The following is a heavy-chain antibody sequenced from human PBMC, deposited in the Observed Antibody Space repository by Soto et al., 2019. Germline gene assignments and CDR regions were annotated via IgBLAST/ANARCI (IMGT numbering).Heavy chain of an antibody. D-gene: IGHD6-6*01. CDR3: RRTGGGMAARPLEY. CDR2: ISAYNGNK. V-gene: IGHV1-18*04. J-gene: IGHJ4*02. CDR1: GYMFTTYG. Sequence: QVQLVQSGGEVKKPGASVEVSCRTSGYMFTTYGMSWVRQAPGQGLEWMAWISAYNGNKKYAQKSQGRVTMTPDTSTSTVSMELRTLTSDDTGTYFWRRTGGGMAARPLEYWGQGTLVTVSS.